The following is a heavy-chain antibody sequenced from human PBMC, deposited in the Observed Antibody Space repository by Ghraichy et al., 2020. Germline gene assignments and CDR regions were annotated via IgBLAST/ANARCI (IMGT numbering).Heavy chain of an antibody. CDR3: VRGESMGFGQPIYPDY. D-gene: IGHD3-10*01. CDR1: GFTFRTYV. CDR2: ISGSGGST. J-gene: IGHJ4*02. Sequence: GESLNISCEASGFTFRTYVMSWVRQTPGKGLEWLSTISGSGGSTYYADSVKGQFTISRDNSKNTLYLQMTSLRVEDTAVYYCVRGESMGFGQPIYPDYWGQGTLVTVSS. V-gene: IGHV3-23*01.